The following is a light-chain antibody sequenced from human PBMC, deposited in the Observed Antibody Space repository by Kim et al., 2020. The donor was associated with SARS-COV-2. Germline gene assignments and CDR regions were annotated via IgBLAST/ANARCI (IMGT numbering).Light chain of an antibody. CDR2: EVF. Sequence: VMTQSPLSLRVTVGQPASISCKSSQSLASREGYTFLDWFLQRPGQSPRRLIYEVFYRESGVPDRFSAGGSGPDFTLEISRVEAVDIGVYYCMQRTHWPHTFGQGTKLEI. J-gene: IGKJ2*01. CDR1: QSLASREGYTF. V-gene: IGKV2-30*01. CDR3: MQRTHWPHT.